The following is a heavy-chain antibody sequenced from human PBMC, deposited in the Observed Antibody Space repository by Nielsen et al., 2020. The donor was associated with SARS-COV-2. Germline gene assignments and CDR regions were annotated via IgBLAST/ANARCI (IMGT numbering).Heavy chain of an antibody. CDR2: ISYDGSNK. CDR3: ARDRSHQLASYYYYGMDV. J-gene: IGHJ6*02. Sequence: GKSLKISCAASGFTFSSYAMHWVRQAPGKGLEWVAVISYDGSNKYYADSVKGRFTISRDNSKNTLYLQMNSLRAEDTAVYYCARDRSHQLASYYYYGMDVWGQGTTVTVSS. D-gene: IGHD6-13*01. CDR1: GFTFSSYA. V-gene: IGHV3-30-3*01.